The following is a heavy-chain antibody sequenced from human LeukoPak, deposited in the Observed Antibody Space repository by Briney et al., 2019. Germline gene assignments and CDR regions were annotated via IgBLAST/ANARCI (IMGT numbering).Heavy chain of an antibody. Sequence: ASVKVSCKASGYTFTGYYMHWVRQAPGQGLEWMGWINPNSGGTNYAQKFQGRVTMTRDTSISTAYMELSRLRADDTAVYYCARGAAVALGWFDPWGQGTLVTVSS. D-gene: IGHD6-19*01. CDR1: GYTFTGYY. V-gene: IGHV1-2*02. CDR3: ARGAAVALGWFDP. J-gene: IGHJ5*02. CDR2: INPNSGGT.